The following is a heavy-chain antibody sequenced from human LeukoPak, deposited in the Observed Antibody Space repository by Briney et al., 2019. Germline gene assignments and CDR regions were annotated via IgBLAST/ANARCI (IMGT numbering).Heavy chain of an antibody. J-gene: IGHJ4*02. D-gene: IGHD5-12*01. CDR1: GFTFSSYA. Sequence: GGSLRLSCAASGFTFSSYAMSWVRQAPGKGLEWVSAISGSGGSTYYADSVKGRFTISRDNSKNTLYLQMNSLRAEGTAVYYCAKGNSGYNSGYYYHFFDYWGQGTLVTVSS. CDR3: AKGNSGYNSGYYYHFFDY. CDR2: ISGSGGST. V-gene: IGHV3-23*01.